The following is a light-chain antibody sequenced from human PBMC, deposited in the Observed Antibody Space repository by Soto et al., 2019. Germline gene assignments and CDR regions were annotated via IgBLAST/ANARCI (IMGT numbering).Light chain of an antibody. CDR1: QTISTY. Sequence: DIQMTQSPSSLSASVGDRFTITCRASQTISTYLSWYQQKSGKAPKLLIYAASTLQSGVPSRFSGSGSGTDFTLTISSLQPEDFATYHCQQSYSSPRTFGEGTRLEIK. CDR2: AAS. J-gene: IGKJ5*01. V-gene: IGKV1-39*01. CDR3: QQSYSSPRT.